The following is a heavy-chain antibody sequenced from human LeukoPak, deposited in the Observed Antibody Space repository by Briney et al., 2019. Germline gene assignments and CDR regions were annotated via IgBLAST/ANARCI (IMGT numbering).Heavy chain of an antibody. J-gene: IGHJ4*02. CDR1: GFTVITND. CDR2: LYSDGNT. Sequence: GGSLRLSCAASGFTVITNDMTWVRQAPGKGLEWVSVLYSDGNTKYADSVQGRFTTSRDNSKNALYLEMNSLSPDDTAVYYCARGVEPLAANTLAYWGQGTLVTVSS. CDR3: ARGVEPLAANTLAY. V-gene: IGHV3-53*01. D-gene: IGHD1-14*01.